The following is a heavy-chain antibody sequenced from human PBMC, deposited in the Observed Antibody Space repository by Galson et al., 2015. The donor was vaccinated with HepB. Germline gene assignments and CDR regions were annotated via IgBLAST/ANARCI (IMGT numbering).Heavy chain of an antibody. Sequence: ETLSLTCAVSGASTSSSNWWSWVRQPPGKGLEWIGEIYHSGSTNHNPSLNSRVTISVDKSKNQFSLQLSSVTAADTAVYYCARASSYSSSCYDYWGQGTLVTVSS. D-gene: IGHD6-13*01. V-gene: IGHV4-4*02. CDR2: IYHSGST. CDR3: ARASSYSSSCYDY. J-gene: IGHJ4*02. CDR1: GASTSSSNW.